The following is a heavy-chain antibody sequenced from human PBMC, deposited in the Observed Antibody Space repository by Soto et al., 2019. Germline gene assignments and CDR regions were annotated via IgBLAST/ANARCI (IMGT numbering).Heavy chain of an antibody. D-gene: IGHD6-19*01. J-gene: IGHJ6*02. V-gene: IGHV3-33*01. CDR2: IWYDGSNK. CDR3: ARDRRGRGGAVAGRTYYYYYGMDV. CDR1: GFTFSSYG. Sequence: QTGGSLRLSCAASGFTFSSYGMHWVRQAPGKGLEWVAVIWYDGSNKYYEDSVKGRFTISRDNSKNTLYLQMNSLRAEDTAVYYCARDRRGRGGAVAGRTYYYYYGMDVWGQGTTVTVSS.